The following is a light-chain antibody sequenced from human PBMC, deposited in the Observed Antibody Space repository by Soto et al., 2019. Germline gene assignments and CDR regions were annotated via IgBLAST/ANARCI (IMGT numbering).Light chain of an antibody. J-gene: IGLJ2*01. CDR3: SSFTSSTAVV. CDR1: SSDVGGYNY. V-gene: IGLV2-14*01. CDR2: EVS. Sequence: QSALTQPASVSGSPGQSITISCTGTSSDVGGYNYVSWYQHHPGKAPKLMISEVSNRPSGVSNRFSGSKSGNTASLTISGLQAEDEADYYCSSFTSSTAVVFGGGNKLTVL.